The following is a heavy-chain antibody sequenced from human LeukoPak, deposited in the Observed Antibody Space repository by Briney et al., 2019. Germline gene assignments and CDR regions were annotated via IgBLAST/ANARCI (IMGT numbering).Heavy chain of an antibody. Sequence: GGSLRLSCAVSGFTFSSYAMSWVRQAPGKGLEWVSAISGSGGSTYYADSVKGRFTISRDNSKNTLYLQMNSLRAEDTAVYYCAKAQNYYDRARDWFDPWGQGTLVTVSS. D-gene: IGHD3-22*01. V-gene: IGHV3-23*01. J-gene: IGHJ5*02. CDR2: ISGSGGST. CDR1: GFTFSSYA. CDR3: AKAQNYYDRARDWFDP.